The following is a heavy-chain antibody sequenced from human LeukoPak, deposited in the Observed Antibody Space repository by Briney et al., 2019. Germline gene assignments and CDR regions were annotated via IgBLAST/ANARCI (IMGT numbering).Heavy chain of an antibody. CDR2: INHSGST. D-gene: IGHD6-13*01. J-gene: IGHJ6*02. Sequence: SETLSLTCTVSGGSISSSSYYWSWIRQPPGKGLEWIGEINHSGSTNYNPSLKSRVTISVDTSKNQFSLKLSSVTAADTAVYYCARTAGYSSSWYLGGNYYGMDVWGQGTTVTVSS. CDR1: GGSISSSSYY. CDR3: ARTAGYSSSWYLGGNYYGMDV. V-gene: IGHV4-39*07.